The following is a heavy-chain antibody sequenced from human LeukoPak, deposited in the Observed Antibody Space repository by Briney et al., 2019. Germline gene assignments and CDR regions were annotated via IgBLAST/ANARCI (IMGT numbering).Heavy chain of an antibody. D-gene: IGHD6-13*01. Sequence: GGSLRLSCAAPGFTFSSYAMSWVRQAPGKGPEWVSAISGSGGSTYYADSVKGRFTISRDNSKNTLYLQMNSLRAEDTAVYYCAKDGIAAAGRDKFDYWGQGTLVTVSS. J-gene: IGHJ4*02. CDR2: ISGSGGST. CDR3: AKDGIAAAGRDKFDY. CDR1: GFTFSSYA. V-gene: IGHV3-23*01.